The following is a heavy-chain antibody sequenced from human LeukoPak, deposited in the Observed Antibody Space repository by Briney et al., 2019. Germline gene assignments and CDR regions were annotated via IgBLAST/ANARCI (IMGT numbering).Heavy chain of an antibody. V-gene: IGHV4-31*03. CDR1: GGSFSSGGYY. CDR2: IYYSGST. CDR3: ATWGYSYGYGGFDY. D-gene: IGHD5-18*01. Sequence: SETLSLTCTVSGGSFSSGGYYWSWIRQHPGKGLEWIGYIYYSGSTYYNPSLKSRVTISVDTSKNQFSLKLSSVTAADTAVYYCATWGYSYGYGGFDYWGQGTLVTVSS. J-gene: IGHJ4*02.